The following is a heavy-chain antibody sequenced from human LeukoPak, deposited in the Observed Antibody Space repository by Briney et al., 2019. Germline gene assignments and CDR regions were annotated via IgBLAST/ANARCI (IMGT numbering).Heavy chain of an antibody. CDR3: AKVYDYVDY. V-gene: IGHV3-23*01. Sequence: QPGGSLRLSCAASGFTFSDYYMSWIRQAPGKGLEWVSAISGSGGSTYYADSVKGRFTISRDNSKNTLYLQMNSLRAEDTAVYYCAKVYDYVDYWGQGTLVTVSS. J-gene: IGHJ4*02. CDR2: ISGSGGST. CDR1: GFTFSDYY.